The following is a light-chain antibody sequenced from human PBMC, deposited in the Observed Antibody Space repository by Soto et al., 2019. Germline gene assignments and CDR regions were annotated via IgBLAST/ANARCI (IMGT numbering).Light chain of an antibody. CDR2: DVD. V-gene: IGLV2-8*01. J-gene: IGLJ1*01. CDR3: SSYAGSDNFRI. CDR1: SSDVGAYNC. Sequence: QSVLTQPPSASGSPGQSVTISCTGTSSDVGAYNCVSWYQQYPGKAPKLMIYDVDKRPSGVPHRFSGSKSGNTASLTVSGLQAEDEADYYCSSYAGSDNFRIFGTGTRSPS.